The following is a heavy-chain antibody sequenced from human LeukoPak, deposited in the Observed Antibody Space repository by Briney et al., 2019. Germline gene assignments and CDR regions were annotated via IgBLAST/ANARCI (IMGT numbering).Heavy chain of an antibody. CDR3: AYGRHYGDPDHYYFDY. D-gene: IGHD4-17*01. Sequence: SVKVSCKASGGTFSSYAISWVRQAPGQGLEWMGGIIPIFGTANYAQKFQGRVTITTGESTSTAYMELSSLRSEDTAVYYCAYGRHYGDPDHYYFDYWGQGTLVTVSS. J-gene: IGHJ4*02. V-gene: IGHV1-69*05. CDR1: GGTFSSYA. CDR2: IIPIFGTA.